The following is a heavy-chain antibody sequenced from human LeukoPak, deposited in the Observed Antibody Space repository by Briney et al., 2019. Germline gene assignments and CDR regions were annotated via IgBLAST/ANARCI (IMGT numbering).Heavy chain of an antibody. CDR1: GYTFTSYD. Sequence: ASVKVSCKASGYTFTSYDINWVRQATGQGLEWMGWMNPNSGNTGYAQKFQGRVTMTRNTSISTAYMELSSLRSEDTAVYYCARKRGGITIFGPLNDPLKRFAFDIWGQGTMVTVSS. J-gene: IGHJ3*02. CDR3: ARKRGGITIFGPLNDPLKRFAFDI. CDR2: MNPNSGNT. D-gene: IGHD3-3*01. V-gene: IGHV1-8*01.